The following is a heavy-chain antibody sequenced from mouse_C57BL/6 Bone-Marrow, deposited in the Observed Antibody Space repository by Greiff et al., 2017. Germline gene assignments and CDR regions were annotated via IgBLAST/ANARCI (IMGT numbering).Heavy chain of an antibody. J-gene: IGHJ3*01. CDR3: ARSKNGSSWFAY. CDR1: GYAFTNYL. CDR2: INPGSGGT. Sequence: VQLQQSGAELVRPGTSVKVSCKASGYAFTNYLIEWVKQRPGQGLEWIGVINPGSGGTNYNEKFKGKATLTADKSSSTAYMQLSSLTSEDSAVYYCARSKNGSSWFAYWGQGTRVTVSA. V-gene: IGHV1-54*01.